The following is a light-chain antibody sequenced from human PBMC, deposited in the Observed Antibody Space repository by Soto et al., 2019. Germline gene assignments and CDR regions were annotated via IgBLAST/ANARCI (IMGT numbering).Light chain of an antibody. CDR2: EVS. CDR1: ISDVGVDNY. V-gene: IGLV2-8*01. Sequence: QSSLAHPTSVSRSPGHTVTISFTGRISDVGVDNYVSGDQQHRGNAHKIMIYEVSERPSGVPDRFSGPKSSKPASLTVSGLQAEDEADYYGSSYAGSNNFVFGNGTMVPV. CDR3: SSYAGSNNFV. J-gene: IGLJ1*01.